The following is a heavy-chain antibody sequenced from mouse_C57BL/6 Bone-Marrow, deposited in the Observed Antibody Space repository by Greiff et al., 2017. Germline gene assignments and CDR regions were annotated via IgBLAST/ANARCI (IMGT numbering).Heavy chain of an antibody. D-gene: IGHD2-4*01. Sequence: EVKLVESEGGLVQPGSSMKLSCTASGFTFSDYYMAWVRQVPEKGLEWVANINYDGSSTYYLDSLKSRFIISRDNAKNILYLQMSSLKSEDTATYYCAIDYPAWFAYWGQGTLVTVSA. CDR1: GFTFSDYY. V-gene: IGHV5-16*01. CDR2: INYDGSST. J-gene: IGHJ3*01. CDR3: AIDYPAWFAY.